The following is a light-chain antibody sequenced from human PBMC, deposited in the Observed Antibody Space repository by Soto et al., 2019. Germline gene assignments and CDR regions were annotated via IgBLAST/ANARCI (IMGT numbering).Light chain of an antibody. V-gene: IGKV3-15*01. CDR1: QSVSSN. CDR2: GAS. J-gene: IGKJ4*01. CDR3: QQYNDWPLT. Sequence: EIVMTQSPATLSVSPGERATLSCRASQSVSSNLAWYQQKPGQAPRLLIYGASTRATGIPARFSGSGSRTEFTLTIGSLQSEDFALYYCQQYNDWPLTFGGGTKVDIK.